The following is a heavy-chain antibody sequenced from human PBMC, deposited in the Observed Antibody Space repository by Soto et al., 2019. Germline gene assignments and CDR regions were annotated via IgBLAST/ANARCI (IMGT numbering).Heavy chain of an antibody. CDR1: GFTFSSYD. D-gene: IGHD3-22*01. CDR3: ARGISGYYFFDY. V-gene: IGHV3-13*01. J-gene: IGHJ4*02. CDR2: IATAGDT. Sequence: GGSLRLSCAASGFTFSSYDMHWVRQATGKGLEWVSTIATAGDTYYPGSVKGRFTISRETAKNSLYLQMNSLRAEDTAVYYCARGISGYYFFDYWGQGTLVTVSS.